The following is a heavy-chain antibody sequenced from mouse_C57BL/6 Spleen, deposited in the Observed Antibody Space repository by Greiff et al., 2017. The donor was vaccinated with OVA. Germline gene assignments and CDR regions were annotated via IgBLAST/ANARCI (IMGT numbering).Heavy chain of an antibody. CDR1: GYTFTSYW. D-gene: IGHD3-2*02. CDR2: IHPSDSDT. CDR3: AKLALGSGYDGFAY. V-gene: IGHV1-74*01. Sequence: QVQLQQPGAELVKPGASVKVSCKASGYTFTSYWMHWVKQRPGQGLEWIGRIHPSDSDTNYNQKFKGQATLTVDKSSSTAYMQRSSLTSEDSAVYYWAKLALGSGYDGFAYWGQGTLVTVSA. J-gene: IGHJ3*01.